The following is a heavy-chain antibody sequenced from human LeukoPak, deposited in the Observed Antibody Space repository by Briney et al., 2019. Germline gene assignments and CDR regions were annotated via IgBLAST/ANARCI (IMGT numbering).Heavy chain of an antibody. J-gene: IGHJ1*01. CDR3: ARDPSDSSSWIKGYFQH. CDR2: ISAYNGNT. D-gene: IGHD6-13*01. CDR1: GYTFTSYG. V-gene: IGHV1-18*01. Sequence: ASVKVSCKASGYTFTSYGISWVRQAPGQGLEWMGWISAYNGNTNYAQKLQGRVTMTTDTSTSTAYMELRSLRSDDTAVYYCARDPSDSSSWIKGYFQHWGQGTLVTVSS.